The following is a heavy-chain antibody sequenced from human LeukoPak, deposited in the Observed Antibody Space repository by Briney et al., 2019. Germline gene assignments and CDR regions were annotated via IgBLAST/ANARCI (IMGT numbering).Heavy chain of an antibody. CDR2: IYYSGST. CDR1: GGSISSYY. Sequence: SETLSLTCTVAGGSISSYYWSWIRQPPGKGLEWIGYIYYSGSTNYNPSLKSRVTISVDTSKNQFSLKLTSVTAADTAVYYWARDRRYCSGGSCYSHVMDVWGKGTTVTVSS. CDR3: ARDRRYCSGGSCYSHVMDV. J-gene: IGHJ6*03. V-gene: IGHV4-59*01. D-gene: IGHD2-15*01.